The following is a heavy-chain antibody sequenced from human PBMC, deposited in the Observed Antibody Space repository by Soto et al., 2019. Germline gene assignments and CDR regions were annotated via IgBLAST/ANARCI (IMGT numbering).Heavy chain of an antibody. V-gene: IGHV4-34*01. CDR3: ALPWFGDAYYYGMDV. D-gene: IGHD3-10*01. CDR2: INHSGST. Sequence: RSEALSLTCAVYGGSFSGYYCSWIRQPPGKGLEWIGEINHSGSTNYNPSLKSRVTISVDTSKNQFSLKLSSVTAADTAVYYCALPWFGDAYYYGMDVWGQGTTVTVSS. J-gene: IGHJ6*02. CDR1: GGSFSGYY.